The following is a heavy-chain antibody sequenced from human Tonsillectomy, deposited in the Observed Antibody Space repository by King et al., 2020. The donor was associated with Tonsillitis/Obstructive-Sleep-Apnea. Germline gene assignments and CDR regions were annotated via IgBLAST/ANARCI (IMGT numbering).Heavy chain of an antibody. D-gene: IGHD5-18*01. Sequence: QLVQSGGGVVQPGRSLRLSCAVSGFTFSSYGMHWVRQAPGKGLEWVAVIWYDGSNKYYADSVKGRFTISRDNSKNTLYLQMNSLRAEDTAVYYCARATYSYGLYYFDYWGQGTLVTVSS. J-gene: IGHJ4*02. V-gene: IGHV3-33*01. CDR1: GFTFSSYG. CDR2: IWYDGSNK. CDR3: ARATYSYGLYYFDY.